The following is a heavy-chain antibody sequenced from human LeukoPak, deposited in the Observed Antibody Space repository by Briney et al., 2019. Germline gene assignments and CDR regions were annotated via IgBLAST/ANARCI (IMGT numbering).Heavy chain of an antibody. Sequence: PGGSLRLSCAASGFTFSSYWMSWVRQAPGKGLEWVANIKQDGSEKYYVDSVKGRFTISRDNAKNSLYLQMNSLRAEDTAVYYCARACRARWELYTERPCAFDIWGQGTMVTVSS. D-gene: IGHD1-26*01. J-gene: IGHJ3*02. CDR1: GFTFSSYW. V-gene: IGHV3-7*01. CDR2: IKQDGSEK. CDR3: ARACRARWELYTERPCAFDI.